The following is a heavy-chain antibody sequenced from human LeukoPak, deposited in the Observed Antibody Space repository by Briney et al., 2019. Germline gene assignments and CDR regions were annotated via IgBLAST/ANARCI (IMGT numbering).Heavy chain of an antibody. J-gene: IGHJ4*02. V-gene: IGHV3-53*01. CDR2: IYSGGST. Sequence: GGSLRLSCAASGFTVSSNYMTWVRQAPGKGLEWVSFIYSGGSTYYADSVKGRFTISRDNSQNTLYLQMNSLRAEDTAVYYCARVGKGELSFDYWGQGTLVTVSS. CDR1: GFTVSSNY. D-gene: IGHD1-26*01. CDR3: ARVGKGELSFDY.